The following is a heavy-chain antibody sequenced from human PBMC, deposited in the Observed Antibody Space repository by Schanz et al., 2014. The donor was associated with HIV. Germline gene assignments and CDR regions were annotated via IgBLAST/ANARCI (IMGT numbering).Heavy chain of an antibody. D-gene: IGHD3-10*01. V-gene: IGHV3-23*04. J-gene: IGHJ4*02. Sequence: VQLVGSGGGFVKPGRSLRLSCVASGFPFSNFAMSWVRPDPGGGPEWASAISTGGERTFYADSVKGRFTISRDNSKNTLYLQMNSLRAEDTAIYHCGTYNYGSGHDYWGQGTLVTVSS. CDR1: GFPFSNFA. CDR2: ISTGGERT. CDR3: GTYNYGSGHDY.